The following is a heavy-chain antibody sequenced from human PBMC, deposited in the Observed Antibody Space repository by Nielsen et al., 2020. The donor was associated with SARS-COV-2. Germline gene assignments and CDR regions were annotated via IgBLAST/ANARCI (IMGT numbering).Heavy chain of an antibody. D-gene: IGHD5-18*01. Sequence: GESLKISCAASGFTFSDYYMSWIRQAPGKGLEWVSYISSSSSYTNYADSVKGRFTISRDNAKNSLYLQMNSLRAEDTAVYYCATVDTAMVYYMDVWGKGTTVTVSS. V-gene: IGHV3-11*06. CDR3: ATVDTAMVYYMDV. CDR2: ISSSSSYT. J-gene: IGHJ6*03. CDR1: GFTFSDYY.